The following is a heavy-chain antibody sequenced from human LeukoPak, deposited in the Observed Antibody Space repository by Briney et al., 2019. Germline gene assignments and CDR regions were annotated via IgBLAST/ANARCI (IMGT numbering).Heavy chain of an antibody. CDR2: IYYSGST. J-gene: IGHJ4*02. V-gene: IGHV4-59*01. Sequence: SETLSPTCTVSGGSISSYYWSWIRQPPGKGLEWIGYIYYSGSTKYNPSLKSRVTISVDTSKNQVSLRLSSVTAADTAVYYCASGSYYFDYWGQGTLVTVSS. D-gene: IGHD1-26*01. CDR3: ASGSYYFDY. CDR1: GGSISSYY.